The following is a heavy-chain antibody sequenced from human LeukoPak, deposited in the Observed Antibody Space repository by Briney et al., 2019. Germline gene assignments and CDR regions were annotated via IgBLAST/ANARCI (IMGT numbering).Heavy chain of an antibody. V-gene: IGHV4-59*01. CDR1: GGSISSYY. CDR2: ISYSGSA. Sequence: LETLSLTCTVSGGSISSYYWSWIRQPPGKGLEWIGYISYSGSANYNPSLKSRVTISVDTSENQFSLRLSSVTAADTAVYYCARAKYYYGSGSPYYFDYWGQGTLVTVSS. D-gene: IGHD3-10*01. J-gene: IGHJ4*02. CDR3: ARAKYYYGSGSPYYFDY.